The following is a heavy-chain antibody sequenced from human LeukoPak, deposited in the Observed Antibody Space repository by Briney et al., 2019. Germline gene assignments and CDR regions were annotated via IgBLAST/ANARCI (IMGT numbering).Heavy chain of an antibody. J-gene: IGHJ4*02. V-gene: IGHV3-53*04. Sequence: GGSLRLPCAASGFTVSSNYMSWVRQAPGKGLEWVSVIYSGGNTYYADSVKGRFTISRHNSKNTVYLHMKSLRPEDTAVYYCARRWDFDYWGQGTLVTVSS. CDR1: GFTVSSNY. CDR3: ARRWDFDY. CDR2: IYSGGNT.